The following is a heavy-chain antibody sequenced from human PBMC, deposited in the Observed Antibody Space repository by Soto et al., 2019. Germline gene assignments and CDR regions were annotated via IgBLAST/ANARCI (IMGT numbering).Heavy chain of an antibody. V-gene: IGHV4-39*01. J-gene: IGHJ4*02. CDR3: ARLRYSGYDRPLIDY. CDR1: GGSISSSSYY. D-gene: IGHD5-12*01. CDR2: IYYSGST. Sequence: QLQLQESGPGLVKPSETLSLTCTVSGGSISSSSYYWGWIRQPPGKGLEWIGSIYYSGSTYYNPSLKSRVTISVDKSKNQFSLKLSSVTAADTAVYYCARLRYSGYDRPLIDYWGQGTLVTVSS.